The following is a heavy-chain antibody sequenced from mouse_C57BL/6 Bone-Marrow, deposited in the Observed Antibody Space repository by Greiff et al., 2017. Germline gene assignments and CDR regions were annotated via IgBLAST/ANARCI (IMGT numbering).Heavy chain of an antibody. CDR1: GFNFKNTY. CDR2: IDPANGNT. Sequence: VQLQQSVAELVRPGASVKLSCTASGFNFKNTYMHWVKQRPEQGLEWIGRIDPANGNTKYAAKFQGKATITADTSSNTAYLQLSSLTSEDTAIYYCAGSRSYYAMDYWGQGTSVTVPS. CDR3: AGSRSYYAMDY. J-gene: IGHJ4*01. V-gene: IGHV14-3*01.